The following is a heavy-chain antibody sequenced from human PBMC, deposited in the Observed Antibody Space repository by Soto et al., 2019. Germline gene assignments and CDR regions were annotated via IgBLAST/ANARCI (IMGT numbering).Heavy chain of an antibody. D-gene: IGHD2-2*02. CDR1: GFTFSTYS. Sequence: PGGSLRLSCVGSGFTFSTYSINWVRQAPGKGLEWVSSISSRSDIYYADSVKGRFTISRDNAKNSVSLQMNSLRAEDTAVYYCAREYTAWPLAYGLDVWGQGATVTVSS. CDR3: AREYTAWPLAYGLDV. J-gene: IGHJ6*02. V-gene: IGHV3-21*01. CDR2: ISSRSDI.